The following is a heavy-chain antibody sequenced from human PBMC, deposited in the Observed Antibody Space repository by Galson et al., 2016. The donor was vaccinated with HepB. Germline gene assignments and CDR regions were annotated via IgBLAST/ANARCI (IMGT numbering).Heavy chain of an antibody. D-gene: IGHD6-19*01. CDR1: GGSFSGYY. V-gene: IGHV4-34*01. Sequence: SETLSLTCAVYGGSFSGYYWSWIRQPPGKGLEWIGEINHSGSTNYNPSLKSRVTISVDTSKNQFSLKLSSVTAADTAAFYCARGMQWVVRSTAFDIWGQGTMVTVSS. CDR3: ARGMQWVVRSTAFDI. CDR2: INHSGST. J-gene: IGHJ3*02.